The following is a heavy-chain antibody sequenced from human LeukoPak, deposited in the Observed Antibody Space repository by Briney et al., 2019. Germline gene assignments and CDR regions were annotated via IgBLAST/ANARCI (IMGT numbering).Heavy chain of an antibody. CDR2: ISPGSSST. V-gene: IGHV3-11*05. Sequence: PGGPLRLSCAASGFTFSDFYMTWIRQAPGKGLELVSYISPGSSSTKYADSVKGRFTISRENAKNSLYLQMNSLRGEDTALYYCARGHLGLDNWGQGTLVTVSS. CDR1: GFTFSDFY. J-gene: IGHJ4*02. CDR3: ARGHLGLDN.